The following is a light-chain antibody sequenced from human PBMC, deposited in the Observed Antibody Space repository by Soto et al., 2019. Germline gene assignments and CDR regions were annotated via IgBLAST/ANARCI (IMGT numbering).Light chain of an antibody. CDR1: SSNVGSYNL. J-gene: IGLJ2*01. CDR2: EGS. V-gene: IGLV2-23*01. CDR3: CSYAGSSTLV. Sequence: QSALTQPASVSGSPGQSITISCTGTSSNVGSYNLVSWYQQHPGKAPKPMIYEGSKRPSGVSNRFSGSKSVNTASLTISGLQAEDEADYYCCSYAGSSTLVFGGGTKLTVL.